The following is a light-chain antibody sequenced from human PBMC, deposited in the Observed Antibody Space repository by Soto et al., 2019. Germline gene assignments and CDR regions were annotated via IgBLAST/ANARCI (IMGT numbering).Light chain of an antibody. CDR2: GAS. Sequence: EIVMTQSPATLSASPWEVATLSCRASQSVNINLAWYQQKPGQAPRLLIFGASSRANGIPARFSGSGSGTEFTLTISNLQTEDFAVYYCQQYNKWPRTFGQGTKVDI. J-gene: IGKJ1*01. CDR3: QQYNKWPRT. V-gene: IGKV3-15*01. CDR1: QSVNIN.